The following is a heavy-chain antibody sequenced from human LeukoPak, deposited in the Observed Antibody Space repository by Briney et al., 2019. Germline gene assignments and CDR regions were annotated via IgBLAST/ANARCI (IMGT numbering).Heavy chain of an antibody. J-gene: IGHJ5*02. CDR3: ARKIAARRSWFDP. CDR2: INHSGST. CDR1: GGSFSGYY. D-gene: IGHD6-6*01. Sequence: PSETLSLTCAVYGGSFSGYYWSWIRQPPGKGLEWIGEINHSGSTNYNPSLKSRGTISVDTSKNQFSLKLSSVTAADTAVYYCARKIAARRSWFDPWGQGTLVTVSS. V-gene: IGHV4-34*01.